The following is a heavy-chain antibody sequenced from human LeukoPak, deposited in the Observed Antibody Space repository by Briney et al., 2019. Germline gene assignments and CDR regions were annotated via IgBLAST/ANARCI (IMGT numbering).Heavy chain of an antibody. D-gene: IGHD5-12*01. J-gene: IGHJ4*02. CDR2: IYYSGST. V-gene: IGHV4-31*03. CDR1: GGSISSGGYY. Sequence: SETLSLTCTVSGGSISSGGYYWSWIRQHPGKGLEWIGYIYYSGSTYYNPSLKSRVTISVDTSKNQFSLKLSSVTAADTAVYYCARLPGGQYSGYDMWGQGTLVTVSS. CDR3: ARLPGGQYSGYDM.